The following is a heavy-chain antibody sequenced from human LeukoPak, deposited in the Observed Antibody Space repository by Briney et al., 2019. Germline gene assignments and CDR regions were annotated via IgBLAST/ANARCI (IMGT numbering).Heavy chain of an antibody. Sequence: ASVNVSCKASGHTFTGYYMHWVRHAPGQGLECMGGLNPNSGGTNHAQEFQGRVTMTRDTSISTAYMEPSRLRSDDTAVYYCARDDYYCYYMDVWGKGTTVTVSS. J-gene: IGHJ6*03. CDR1: GHTFTGYY. CDR3: ARDDYYCYYMDV. CDR2: LNPNSGGT. V-gene: IGHV1-2*02.